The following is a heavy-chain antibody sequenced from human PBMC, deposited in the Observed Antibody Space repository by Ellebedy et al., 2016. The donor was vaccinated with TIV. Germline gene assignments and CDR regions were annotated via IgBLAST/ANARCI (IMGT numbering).Heavy chain of an antibody. D-gene: IGHD2-2*01. CDR1: GGSISSSSYY. J-gene: IGHJ4*02. CDR2: IYYSGST. V-gene: IGHV4-39*07. Sequence: SETLSLTXTVSGGSISSSSYYWGWIRQPPGKGLEWIGSIYYSGSTYYNPSLKSRVTISVDTSKNQFSLKLSSVTAADTAVYYCARDPSVPAADIHRGMEDWGQGTLVTVSS. CDR3: ARDPSVPAADIHRGMED.